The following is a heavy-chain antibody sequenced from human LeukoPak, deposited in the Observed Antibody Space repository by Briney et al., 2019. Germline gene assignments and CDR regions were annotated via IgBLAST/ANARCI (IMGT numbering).Heavy chain of an antibody. CDR1: GFSLSTSGVG. CDR2: IYWNDDK. CDR3: AHSLVTMIVVALPSFDY. Sequence: SGPTLVKPTQTLTLTCTFSGFSLSTSGVGVGWIRQPPGKALEWLALIYWNDDKRCSPSLKSRLTITKDTSKNQVVLTMTNMDPVDTATYYCAHSLVTMIVVALPSFDYWGQGTLVTVSS. J-gene: IGHJ4*02. V-gene: IGHV2-5*01. D-gene: IGHD3-22*01.